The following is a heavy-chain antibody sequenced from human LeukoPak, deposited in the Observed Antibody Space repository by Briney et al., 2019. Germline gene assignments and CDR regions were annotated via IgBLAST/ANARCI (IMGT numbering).Heavy chain of an antibody. CDR2: IYYSGST. J-gene: IGHJ4*02. CDR3: AGSNSGSYYSSRHLVDY. D-gene: IGHD1-26*01. V-gene: IGHV4-59*01. Sequence: SETLSLTCTVSGGSISSYYWSWIRQPPGKGLEWIGYIYYSGSTNYNPSLKSRVTISVDTSKNQFSLKLSSVTAADTAVYYCAGSNSGSYYSSRHLVDYWGQGTLVTVSS. CDR1: GGSISSYY.